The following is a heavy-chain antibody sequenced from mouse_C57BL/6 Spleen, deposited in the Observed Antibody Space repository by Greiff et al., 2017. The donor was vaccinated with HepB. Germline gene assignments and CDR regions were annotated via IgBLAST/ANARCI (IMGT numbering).Heavy chain of an antibody. D-gene: IGHD1-1*01. V-gene: IGHV1-15*01. J-gene: IGHJ2*01. Sequence: QVQLQQSGAELVRPGASVMLSCKASGYTFTDYEMHWVKQTPVHGLEWIGAIAPETGGTAYNQKFKGQAILTADKSSSTAYMELRSLTSEDSAVYYCTRDYGSSYDYFDYWGQGTTLTVSS. CDR3: TRDYGSSYDYFDY. CDR2: IAPETGGT. CDR1: GYTFTDYE.